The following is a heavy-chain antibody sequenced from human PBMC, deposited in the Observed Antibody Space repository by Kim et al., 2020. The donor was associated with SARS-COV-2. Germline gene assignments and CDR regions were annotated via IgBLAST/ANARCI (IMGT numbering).Heavy chain of an antibody. CDR3: ARAASYYDSSGSDWYFDL. CDR1: GGTFNNLL. V-gene: IGHV1-69*04. CDR2: FIPALDVT. Sequence: SVKVSCKASGGTFNNLLISWVRQAPGQGLEWMGRFIPALDVTHYAQKFQGRVTITADKSTITTYMELSSLRSADTAVYFCARAASYYDSSGSDWYFDL. J-gene: IGHJ2*01. D-gene: IGHD3-22*01.